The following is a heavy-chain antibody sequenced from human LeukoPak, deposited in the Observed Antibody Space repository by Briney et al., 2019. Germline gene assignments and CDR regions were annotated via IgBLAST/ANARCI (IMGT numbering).Heavy chain of an antibody. CDR1: GFIFSSSW. CDR2: IKPDGGEK. Sequence: PGGSLRLSCAASGFIFSSSWMNWVRQAPGKGLEWVANIKPDGGEKYYVDSVKGRFTISRDNAKNSVSLQMNSLRTEDTAVYYCLRGMDVWGQGTTVTVSS. CDR3: LRGMDV. V-gene: IGHV3-7*01. J-gene: IGHJ6*02.